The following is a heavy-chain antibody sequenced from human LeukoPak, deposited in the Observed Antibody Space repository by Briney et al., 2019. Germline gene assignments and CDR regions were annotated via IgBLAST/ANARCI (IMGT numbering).Heavy chain of an antibody. CDR3: AKGSSGPSY. CDR1: GFTFSSHW. D-gene: IGHD3-22*01. Sequence: PGGSLRLSCAASGFTFSSHWMHWVRQVPGKGLVWVSRINKDGSNTFYADSVKGRFTISRDNAKNTLYLQMNSLGVEDTAVYYCAKGSSGPSYWGQGTLVTVSS. J-gene: IGHJ4*02. CDR2: INKDGSNT. V-gene: IGHV3-74*01.